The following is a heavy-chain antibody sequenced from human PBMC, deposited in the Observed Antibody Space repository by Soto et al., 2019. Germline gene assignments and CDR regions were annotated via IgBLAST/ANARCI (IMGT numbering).Heavy chain of an antibody. Sequence: PGESLQISYKGSGDKFSSHWIGWVRQMPGKGLEWMGLIYPGDSDTRYSPSFQGQVTISADKSISNAYLQRSSLKASDTAMYYCARRPVLEPYDKMDVWGQGTTVTVSS. CDR2: IYPGDSDT. D-gene: IGHD3-3*01. CDR3: ARRPVLEPYDKMDV. V-gene: IGHV5-51*01. J-gene: IGHJ6*02. CDR1: GDKFSSHW.